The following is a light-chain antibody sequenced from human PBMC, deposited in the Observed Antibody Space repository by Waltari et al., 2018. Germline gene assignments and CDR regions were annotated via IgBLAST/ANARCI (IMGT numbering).Light chain of an antibody. CDR2: GAS. Sequence: EIVLTQSPATLSVSPGERATLSCRASQTINSHLAWYQQQPGQAPRLLIYGASTRAIGIPARFSGSGSGTEFTLTITSLQSEDFAVYFCQQYHKWPPYTFGQGTKLDI. CDR3: QQYHKWPPYT. V-gene: IGKV3-15*01. CDR1: QTINSH. J-gene: IGKJ2*01.